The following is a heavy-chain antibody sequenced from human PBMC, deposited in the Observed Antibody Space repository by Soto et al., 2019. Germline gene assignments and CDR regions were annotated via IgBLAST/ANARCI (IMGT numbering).Heavy chain of an antibody. CDR3: ARGRGRTTGPYYYGMDV. J-gene: IGHJ6*02. Sequence: LSLTCTVSGGSISSYYWSWIRQPPGKGLEWIGYIYYSGSTNYNPSLKSRVTISVDTSKNQFSLKLSSVTAADTAVYYCARGRGRTTGPYYYGMDVWGQGTTATVSS. CDR1: GGSISSYY. V-gene: IGHV4-59*01. CDR2: IYYSGST. D-gene: IGHD4-17*01.